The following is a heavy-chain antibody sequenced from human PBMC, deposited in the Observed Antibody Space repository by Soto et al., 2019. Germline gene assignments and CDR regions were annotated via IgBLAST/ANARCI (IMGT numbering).Heavy chain of an antibody. CDR3: ARVPYYDYIWGSYRYVY. V-gene: IGHV4-31*03. CDR2: IYYSGST. J-gene: IGHJ4*02. D-gene: IGHD3-16*02. CDR1: GGSISSGGYY. Sequence: SETLSLTCTVSGGSISSGGYYWSWIRQHPGKGLEWIGYIYYSGSTYYNPSLKSRVTISVDTSKNQFSLKLSSVTAADTAVYYCARVPYYDYIWGSYRYVYWGQGTLVNVSS.